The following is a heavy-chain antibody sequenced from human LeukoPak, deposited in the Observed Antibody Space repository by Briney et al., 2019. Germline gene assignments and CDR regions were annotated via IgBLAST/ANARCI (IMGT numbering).Heavy chain of an antibody. Sequence: SETLSLTCTVSGGSISSHYWSWIRQPPGKGLEWIGYIYYSGDTNYNPSLKSRVTISVDTSKNQFSLKLSSVTAADTAVYYCARDRRGSSWYAIDYWGQGTLVTVSS. D-gene: IGHD6-13*01. CDR1: GGSISSHY. J-gene: IGHJ4*02. CDR2: IYYSGDT. CDR3: ARDRRGSSWYAIDY. V-gene: IGHV4-59*11.